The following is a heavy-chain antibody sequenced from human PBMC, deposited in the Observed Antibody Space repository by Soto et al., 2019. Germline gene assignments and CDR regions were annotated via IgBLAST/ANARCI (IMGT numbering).Heavy chain of an antibody. V-gene: IGHV1-8*01. CDR2: MNPDSGDT. CDR1: GQTFTSYD. J-gene: IGHJ4*02. CDR3: ATLKPATNGIDY. Sequence: GSGKVSFKTCGQTFTSYDINWVRQATGQGLEWMGWMNPDSGDTGYAQKFQVRVTMTRDTSINTAFMELSSLRSEDTAFYYCATLKPATNGIDYWGQGTMVTVSS. D-gene: IGHD2-8*01.